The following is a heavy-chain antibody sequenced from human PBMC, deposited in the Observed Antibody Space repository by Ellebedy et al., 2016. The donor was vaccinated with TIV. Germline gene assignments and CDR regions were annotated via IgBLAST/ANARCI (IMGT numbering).Heavy chain of an antibody. Sequence: GESLKISCAASGFTFSVTWMSWARQAPGKGLEWVANTKEDGSEKYYVDSVRGRFTISRDNSENTLFLQMNSLRAEDTAVYYCVKDQGYDSGNYAATFFDSWGPGTLVTVSS. CDR1: GFTFSVTW. J-gene: IGHJ4*02. D-gene: IGHD3-10*01. CDR3: VKDQGYDSGNYAATFFDS. CDR2: TKEDGSEK. V-gene: IGHV3-7*01.